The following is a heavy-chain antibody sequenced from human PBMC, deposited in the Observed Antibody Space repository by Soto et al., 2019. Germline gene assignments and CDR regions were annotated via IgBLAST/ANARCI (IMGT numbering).Heavy chain of an antibody. J-gene: IGHJ6*02. V-gene: IGHV3-23*01. D-gene: IGHD6-19*01. CDR1: GFTFINHA. Sequence: PGGSLRLSCAGSGFTFINHAMNWVRQAPGKGLEWVSGISGGGVTTYYADSVKGRFTISRDNSKNTLYLQMDSLRVDDTAVYYCARGMAVAGTSHFYYGMDVWGQGTTVTVSS. CDR2: ISGGGVTT. CDR3: ARGMAVAGTSHFYYGMDV.